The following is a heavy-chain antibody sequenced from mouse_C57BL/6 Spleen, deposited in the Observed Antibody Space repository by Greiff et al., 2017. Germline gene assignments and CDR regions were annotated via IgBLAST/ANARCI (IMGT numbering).Heavy chain of an antibody. Sequence: EVKLQESGPGLVKPSQSLSLTCSVTGYSITSGYYWNWIRQFPGNKLEWMGYISYDGSNNYNPSLKNRISITRDTSKNQFFLELNSVTTEDTATYYCARFSYDYDAFYYAMDYWGQGTSVTVSS. V-gene: IGHV3-6*01. CDR1: GYSITSGYY. CDR2: ISYDGSN. D-gene: IGHD2-4*01. J-gene: IGHJ4*01. CDR3: ARFSYDYDAFYYAMDY.